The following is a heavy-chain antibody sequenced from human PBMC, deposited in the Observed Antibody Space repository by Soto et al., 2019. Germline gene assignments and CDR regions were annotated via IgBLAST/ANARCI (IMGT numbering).Heavy chain of an antibody. D-gene: IGHD2-15*01. CDR3: AKRRGAGGHFDY. CDR1: GFTFSTYA. Sequence: GGSLRLSCAASGFTFSTYAMGRVRQAPGKGLEWVSVVSSGGGTHYADSVKGRFTVSRDNSKNTLSLQMNSLRADDTAVYYCAKRRGAGGHFDYWGQGALVTVSS. J-gene: IGHJ4*02. V-gene: IGHV3-23*01. CDR2: VSSGGGT.